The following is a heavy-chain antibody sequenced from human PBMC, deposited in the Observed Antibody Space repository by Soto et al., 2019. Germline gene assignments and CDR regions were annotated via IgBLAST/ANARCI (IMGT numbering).Heavy chain of an antibody. CDR1: GGSFSGYY. CDR2: INHSGST. CDR3: ARLGRVTIFGVVIPDAFDI. V-gene: IGHV4-34*01. D-gene: IGHD3-3*01. Sequence: SETLSLTCAVYGGSFSGYYWSWIRQPPGKGLEWIGEINHSGSTNYNPSLKSRVTISVDTSKNQFSLKLSSVTAADTAVYYCARLGRVTIFGVVIPDAFDIWGQGTMVTV. J-gene: IGHJ3*02.